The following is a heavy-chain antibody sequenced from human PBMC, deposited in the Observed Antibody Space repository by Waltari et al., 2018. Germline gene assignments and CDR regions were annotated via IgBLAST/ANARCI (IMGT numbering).Heavy chain of an antibody. CDR2: ISTSGST. CDR3: ARDNGRDRGYAFDI. V-gene: IGHV4-4*07. D-gene: IGHD1-26*01. CDR1: GGSISSYY. Sequence: QVQLQESGPGLVKPSETLSLTCTVSGGSISSYYWSWIRQPAGQGLDWIGRISTSGSTDYNSSLKSRVIISVYTSKNQFSLKLSSVTAADTAVYYCARDNGRDRGYAFDIWGQGTMVTVSS. J-gene: IGHJ3*02.